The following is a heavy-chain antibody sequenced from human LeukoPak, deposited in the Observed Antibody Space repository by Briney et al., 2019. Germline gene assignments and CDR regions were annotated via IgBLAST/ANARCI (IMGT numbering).Heavy chain of an antibody. J-gene: IGHJ4*02. CDR3: AREKQWQAKEDF. V-gene: IGHV1-2*02. CDR1: GYTFTDYY. CDR2: INPNSGGT. Sequence: ASVKVSCKASGYTFTDYYMHWVRQAPGQGLEWMGWINPNSGGTKYVQKFQGRVTMTRDTSISTACMELSRLTSDDTAVYYCAREKQWQAKEDFWGQGTLVTVSS. D-gene: IGHD6-19*01.